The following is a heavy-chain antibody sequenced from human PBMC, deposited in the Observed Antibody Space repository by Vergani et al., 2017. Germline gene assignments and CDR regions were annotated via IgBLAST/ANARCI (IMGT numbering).Heavy chain of an antibody. J-gene: IGHJ4*02. D-gene: IGHD4-17*01. CDR1: GGSISSGGYY. Sequence: QVQLQESGPGLVKPSQTLSLTCTVSGGSISSGGYYWSWIRQHPGKGLEWIWYIYYSGSTYYNPSLKSRVTISIDTSKNHFSLKLSSMTAADTAVYYCARGRSAGGEAYGDYVKFGRHFEYWGQGTLVTVSS. V-gene: IGHV4-31*03. CDR2: IYYSGST. CDR3: ARGRSAGGEAYGDYVKFGRHFEY.